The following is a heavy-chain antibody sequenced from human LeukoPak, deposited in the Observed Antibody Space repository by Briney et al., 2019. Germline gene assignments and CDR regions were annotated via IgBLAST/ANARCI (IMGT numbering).Heavy chain of an antibody. CDR3: ARTGEGYAFDI. J-gene: IGHJ3*02. D-gene: IGHD1-26*01. Sequence: GGSLRLSCAASGFTFTIYWMHWVRQAPGKGLVWVARINSDGSSTSYADSVKGRFTISRDNAKNTLYLQMDSLRAEDTAVYYCARTGEGYAFDIGGQGTMVTVSS. CDR2: INSDGSST. V-gene: IGHV3-74*01. CDR1: GFTFTIYW.